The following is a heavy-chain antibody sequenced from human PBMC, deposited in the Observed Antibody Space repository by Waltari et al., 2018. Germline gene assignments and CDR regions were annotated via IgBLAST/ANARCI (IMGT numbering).Heavy chain of an antibody. CDR3: ARGIWQHQVYFDD. D-gene: IGHD6-13*01. J-gene: IGHJ4*02. V-gene: IGHV4-39*01. CDR2: IDFTGST. Sequence: QLQLQESGPGLVKTSETLSLTCSVSGVSMDRSDYFWGWIRQPPGKGLGWIGRIDFTGSTSYNPSLKRRVTMSVDTSKNQFSLKVRSVTAADTAVYYCARGIWQHQVYFDDWGQGTLVTVSS. CDR1: GVSMDRSDYF.